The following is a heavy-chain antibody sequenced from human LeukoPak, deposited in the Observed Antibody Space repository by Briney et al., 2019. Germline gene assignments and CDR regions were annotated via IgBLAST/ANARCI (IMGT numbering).Heavy chain of an antibody. Sequence: GGSLRLSCAASGFTFSSYWMSWVRQAPGKGLEWVANIKQDGSEKYYVDSVKGRFTISRDNAKNSLYLQMNSLRAEDTAVYYCARDPLGYCSSTSCYEYYFDYWGQGTLVTVSS. CDR3: ARDPLGYCSSTSCYEYYFDY. J-gene: IGHJ4*02. V-gene: IGHV3-7*01. CDR2: IKQDGSEK. D-gene: IGHD2-2*01. CDR1: GFTFSSYW.